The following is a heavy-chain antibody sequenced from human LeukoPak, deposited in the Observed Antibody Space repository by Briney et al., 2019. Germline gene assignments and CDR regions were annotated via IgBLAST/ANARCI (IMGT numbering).Heavy chain of an antibody. CDR3: ARTAPYGDSSDY. CDR2: ISAYNGNT. V-gene: IGHV1-18*01. CDR1: GGTFTSYG. Sequence: ASVKVSCKASGGTFTSYGISWVRQAPGQGLEWMGWISAYNGNTNYAQKLQGRVTMTTDTSTSTAYMELRSLRSDDTAVYYCARTAPYGDSSDYWGQGTLVTVSS. D-gene: IGHD4-17*01. J-gene: IGHJ4*02.